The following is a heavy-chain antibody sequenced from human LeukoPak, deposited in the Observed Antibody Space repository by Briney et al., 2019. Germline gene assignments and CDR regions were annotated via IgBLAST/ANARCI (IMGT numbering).Heavy chain of an antibody. D-gene: IGHD6-6*01. V-gene: IGHV3-9*01. CDR2: ISWNSGSI. Sequence: GGSLRLSCAASGFTFDDYAMHWVRQAPGKVLEWVSGISWNSGSIGYADSVKGRFTISRDNAKNSLYLQMNSLRAEDTALYYCAKDIRSTRPDAFDIWGQGTMVTVSS. CDR3: AKDIRSTRPDAFDI. CDR1: GFTFDDYA. J-gene: IGHJ3*02.